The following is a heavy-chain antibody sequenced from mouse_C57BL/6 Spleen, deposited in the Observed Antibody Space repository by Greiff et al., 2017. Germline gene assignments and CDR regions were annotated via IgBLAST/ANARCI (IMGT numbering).Heavy chain of an antibody. CDR1: GYAFTNYL. D-gene: IGHD2-2*01. V-gene: IGHV1-54*01. CDR2: INPGRGGT. CDR3: AREGGYDSMDY. Sequence: VQLQQSGAELVRPGTSVKVSCKASGYAFTNYLIEWVKQRPGQGLEWIGVINPGRGGTNYNEKFKGKATLTADKSSSTAYMQLSSLTSEDSAVYFCAREGGYDSMDYWGQGTSVTVSS. J-gene: IGHJ4*01.